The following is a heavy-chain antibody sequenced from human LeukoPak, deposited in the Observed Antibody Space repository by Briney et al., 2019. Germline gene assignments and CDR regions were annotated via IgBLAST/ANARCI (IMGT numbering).Heavy chain of an antibody. CDR3: AREGGFFRPLDY. J-gene: IGHJ4*02. V-gene: IGHV4-4*02. D-gene: IGHD3-3*01. Sequence: SETLSLTCGVSGGSVTSTNWWTWVRQLPGKGLEWIGEVHLDGRTNYNPSLKSRLTMSVDLSENHISLKLTSVTAADTAVYYCAREGGFFRPLDYSGQGTLVTVSS. CDR1: GGSVTSTNW. CDR2: VHLDGRT.